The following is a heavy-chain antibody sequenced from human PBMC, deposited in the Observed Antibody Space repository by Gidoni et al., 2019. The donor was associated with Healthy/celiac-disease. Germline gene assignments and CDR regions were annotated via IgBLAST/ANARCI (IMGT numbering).Heavy chain of an antibody. CDR1: GYTFTGSY. D-gene: IGHD6-19*01. V-gene: IGHV1-2*02. CDR3: ARDRAYRNGWYNWFDP. J-gene: IGHJ5*02. Sequence: QVQLVQSGAEVKKHEASVKVSCKAAGYTFTGSYMHWVRQAPGQGIDWMGWINPNSGGTNYAQKFQGRVTMTRDTSITTAYMELSRLTSDDTAVSYCARDRAYRNGWYNWFDPWGQGTLVIVSS. CDR2: INPNSGGT.